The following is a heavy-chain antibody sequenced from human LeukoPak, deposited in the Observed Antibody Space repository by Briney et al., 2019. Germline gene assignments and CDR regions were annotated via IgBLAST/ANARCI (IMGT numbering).Heavy chain of an antibody. CDR1: GFTFGDYA. CDR3: SRGFGEFVP. D-gene: IGHD3-10*01. V-gene: IGHV3-49*04. Sequence: GGSLRLSCTASGFTFGDYALSWVRQAPGKGLEWVGLIRSKPFGGTTEYAASVKGRFTISRDDFKNIAYLQMNSLKTEDTAVYYCSRGFGEFVPWGQGTLVIVSS. CDR2: IRSKPFGGTT. J-gene: IGHJ5*02.